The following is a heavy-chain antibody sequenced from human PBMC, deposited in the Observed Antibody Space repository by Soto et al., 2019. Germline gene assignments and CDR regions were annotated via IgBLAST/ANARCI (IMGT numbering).Heavy chain of an antibody. CDR3: AKATYGVVGVYFLDY. CDR2: ISYDGSEK. V-gene: IGHV3-30*18. D-gene: IGHD4-17*01. J-gene: IGHJ4*02. CDR1: GFTFSNFA. Sequence: GALRLSCAAPGFTFSNFAIHWVRQAPGKGLEWVAVISYDGSEKYYADPVKGRFTISRDNSQNTLYLQMSSLRAEDTALYYCAKATYGVVGVYFLDYWGQGALVTVSS.